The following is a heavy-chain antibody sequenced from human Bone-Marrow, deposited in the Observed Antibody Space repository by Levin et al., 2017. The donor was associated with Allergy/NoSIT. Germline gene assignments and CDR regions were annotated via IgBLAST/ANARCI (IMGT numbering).Heavy chain of an antibody. D-gene: IGHD4-11*01. J-gene: IGHJ6*03. V-gene: IGHV3-23*01. CDR1: GPILSDYA. Sequence: GGSLRLSCAASGPILSDYAMNWVRQAPGKGLEWVSGMSGSGGSTYYADSVKGRFTISRDYSKSTVFLQMNSPRAEDTAVYYCAKAGTTVMVNYYYMDVWGTGTTVTVSS. CDR3: AKAGTTVMVNYYYMDV. CDR2: MSGSGGST.